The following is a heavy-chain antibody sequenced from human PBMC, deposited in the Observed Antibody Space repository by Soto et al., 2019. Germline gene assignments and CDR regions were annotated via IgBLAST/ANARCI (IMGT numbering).Heavy chain of an antibody. CDR1: GGSFSGYY. Sequence: PSETLSLTCAVYGGSFSGYYWSWIRQPPGKGLEWIGEINHSGSTNYNPSIKSRVTISEDTSKNQFSMKLNSVTAADTAFYYCARSGGLGYYGSGSYYSASRYYYYMDVWGKGTTVTVSS. CDR2: INHSGST. CDR3: ARSGGLGYYGSGSYYSASRYYYYMDV. J-gene: IGHJ6*03. V-gene: IGHV4-34*01. D-gene: IGHD3-10*01.